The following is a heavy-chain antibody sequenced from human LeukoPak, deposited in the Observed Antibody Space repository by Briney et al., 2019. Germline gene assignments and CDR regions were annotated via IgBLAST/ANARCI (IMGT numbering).Heavy chain of an antibody. CDR1: GYTFTSYD. Sequence: GPVKVSCKASGYTFTSYDINWVRQDTGQGLEWMGWMNPNSGNTGYAQKFQGRVTMTRNTSISTAYMELSSLRSEDTAVYYCARGCSSSPNYYYGMDVWGQGTTVTVSS. J-gene: IGHJ6*02. CDR2: MNPNSGNT. CDR3: ARGCSSSPNYYYGMDV. V-gene: IGHV1-8*01. D-gene: IGHD6-6*01.